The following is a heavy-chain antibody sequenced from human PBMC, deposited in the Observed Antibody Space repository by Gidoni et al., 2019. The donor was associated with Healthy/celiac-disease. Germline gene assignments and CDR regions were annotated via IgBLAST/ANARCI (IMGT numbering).Heavy chain of an antibody. CDR1: GGSISSSSYY. V-gene: IGHV4-39*01. CDR3: ARHGVVITTGHDAFDI. J-gene: IGHJ3*02. CDR2: IYYSGST. Sequence: QLQLQESGPGLVKPSETLSLTCTVSGGSISSSSYYWGWIRTPPGKGLEWIGSIYYSGSTYYNPSLKSRVTISVDTSKNQFSLKLSSVTAADTAVYYCARHGVVITTGHDAFDIWGQGTMVTVSS. D-gene: IGHD3-22*01.